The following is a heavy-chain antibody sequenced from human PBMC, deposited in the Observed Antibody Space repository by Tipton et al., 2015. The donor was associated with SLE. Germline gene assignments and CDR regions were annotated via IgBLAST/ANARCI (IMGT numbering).Heavy chain of an antibody. CDR3: AKDKSYDSSGYFLLAHY. CDR1: GFTFSSYG. CDR2: IRYDGSNK. Sequence: SLRLSCAASGFTFSSYGMHWVRQAPGKGLEWVAFIRYDGSNKYYADSVKGRFTISRDNSKNTLYLQMNSLSAEDTAVYYCAKDKSYDSSGYFLLAHYWGQGPLVTVSS. V-gene: IGHV3-30*02. J-gene: IGHJ4*02. D-gene: IGHD3-22*01.